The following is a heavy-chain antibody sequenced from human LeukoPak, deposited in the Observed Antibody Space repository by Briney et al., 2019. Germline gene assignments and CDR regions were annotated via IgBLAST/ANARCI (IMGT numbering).Heavy chain of an antibody. V-gene: IGHV3-21*01. Sequence: GGSLRLSCAASGFTFRTYSMNWVRQAPGKGLEWVSSITSSSSYIYYADSVKGRFTISRDNAKNSLYLQMSSLRAEDTAVYYCGRVNGLYYFDYWGQGTLVTVSS. CDR2: ITSSSSYI. CDR1: GFTFRTYS. CDR3: GRVNGLYYFDY. J-gene: IGHJ4*02. D-gene: IGHD3-16*01.